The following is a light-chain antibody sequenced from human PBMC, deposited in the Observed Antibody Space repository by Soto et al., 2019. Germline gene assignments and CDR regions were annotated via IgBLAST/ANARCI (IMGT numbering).Light chain of an antibody. CDR2: LAS. CDR1: QTISKY. J-gene: IGKJ2*01. Sequence: DIQMTQSPSSLSASVGDRVTITCRASQTISKYLNWYQHKPGKPPKLLIFLASSLQSGVPSRFSGSGSGTDFTLTIGSLKPEDFATYYCQQTYSTLYTFGQGTKMDIK. V-gene: IGKV1-39*01. CDR3: QQTYSTLYT.